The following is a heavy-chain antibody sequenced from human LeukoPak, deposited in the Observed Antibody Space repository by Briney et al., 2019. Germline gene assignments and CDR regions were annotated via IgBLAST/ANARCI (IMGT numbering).Heavy chain of an antibody. CDR2: ISGSNSYI. CDR3: ARESELPR. Sequence: GGSLRLSCAASGFTFSSYTMHWIRQAPGKGLEWVSSISGSNSYIFYADSVKGRFTVSRDNAKDSLYLQMNSLRAEDTAVYYCARESELPRWGQGTLVTVSS. J-gene: IGHJ4*02. CDR1: GFTFSSYT. D-gene: IGHD1-26*01. V-gene: IGHV3-21*01.